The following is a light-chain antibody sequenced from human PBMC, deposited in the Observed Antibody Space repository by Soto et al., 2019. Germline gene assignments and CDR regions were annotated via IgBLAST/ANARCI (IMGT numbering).Light chain of an antibody. J-gene: IGLJ2*01. CDR1: SGDIGGYNY. Sequence: QSVLTQPASVSGSPGQSITISCTGTSGDIGGYNYVSWYQQHPGKAPKLLISEATNRPSGVSNRFAGSKSGNTATLTISGLQAEDEAEYYGSSYTTNITPVVFGGGTKLTVL. CDR2: EAT. V-gene: IGLV2-14*01. CDR3: SSYTTNITPVV.